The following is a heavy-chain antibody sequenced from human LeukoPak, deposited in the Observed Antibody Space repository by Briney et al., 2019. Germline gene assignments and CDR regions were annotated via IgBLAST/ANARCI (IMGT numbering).Heavy chain of an antibody. V-gene: IGHV1-69*13. CDR3: ASGSYDSSGSFDP. Sequence: SVKVSFKASGGTLSSYAISWVRQAPGQGLEWMGGIIPIFGTANYAQKFQGRVTITADESTSTAYMELSSLRSEDTAVYYCASGSYDSSGSFDPWGQGTLVTVSS. CDR2: IIPIFGTA. J-gene: IGHJ5*02. D-gene: IGHD3-22*01. CDR1: GGTLSSYA.